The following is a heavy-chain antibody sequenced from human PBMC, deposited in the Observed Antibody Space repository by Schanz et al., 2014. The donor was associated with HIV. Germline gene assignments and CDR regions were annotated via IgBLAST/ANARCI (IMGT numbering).Heavy chain of an antibody. V-gene: IGHV1-69*11. CDR3: ARGRGGIAAAPLDY. J-gene: IGHJ4*02. D-gene: IGHD6-13*01. CDR1: GDTFSIHA. CDR2: IAPILNTP. Sequence: QVHLLQSGAEVKKPGSSVKVSCKASGDTFSIHAISWVRQAPGQGLEWMGGIAPILNTPNYAQNFRGRVTITADESTNTAYMELSRLRSDDTALYYCARGRGGIAAAPLDYWGQGTLVTVSS.